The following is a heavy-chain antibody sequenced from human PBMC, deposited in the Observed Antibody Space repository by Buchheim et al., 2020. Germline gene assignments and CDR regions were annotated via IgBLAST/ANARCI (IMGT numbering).Heavy chain of an antibody. D-gene: IGHD4-11*01. V-gene: IGHV1-3*04. CDR2: INIGDGNT. J-gene: IGHJ4*02. CDR3: ARDRTATLGSNFDF. CDR1: GYTFSSNA. Sequence: QVQLVQSGAEVKNPGASVRVSCKASGYTFSSNAMHWVRQAPGQSPEWMGWINIGDGNTRYSQTFQGRVTITRDTAAITLYMELTRLRSEDTAVYYCARDRTATLGSNFDFWGQGTL.